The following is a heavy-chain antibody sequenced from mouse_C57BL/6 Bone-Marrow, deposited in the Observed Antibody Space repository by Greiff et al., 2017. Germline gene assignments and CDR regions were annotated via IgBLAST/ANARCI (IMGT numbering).Heavy chain of an antibody. J-gene: IGHJ2*01. CDR2: IYPGSGST. CDR1: GYTFTSYW. Sequence: QVQLQQPGAELVKPGASVKLSCKASGYTFTSYWITWVKQRPGQGLEWIGDIYPGSGSTNYNEKFKSKATLTVDTSSSTAYMQLSSLTSEDSAVYYCARREVFYFDDWGQGTTLTVSS. CDR3: ARREVFYFDD. V-gene: IGHV1-55*01. D-gene: IGHD1-3*01.